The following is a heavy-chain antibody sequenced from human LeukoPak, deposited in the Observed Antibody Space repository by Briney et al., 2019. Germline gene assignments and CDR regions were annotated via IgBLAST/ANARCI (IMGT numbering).Heavy chain of an antibody. CDR1: GYTFTAYY. J-gene: IGHJ4*02. CDR3: ARGGQGAPLDY. Sequence: GASVNVSCKASGYTFTAYYMHWVRQAPGQGLEWMGWINPNSGGTNYAQKFQGRVTMTRDTSISTAYMELSRLRSDDTAAYSCARGGQGAPLDYWGQGSQVTVSS. D-gene: IGHD1-26*01. CDR2: INPNSGGT. V-gene: IGHV1-2*02.